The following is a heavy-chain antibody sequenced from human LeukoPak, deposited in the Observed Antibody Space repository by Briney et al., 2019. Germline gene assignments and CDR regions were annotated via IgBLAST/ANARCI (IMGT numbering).Heavy chain of an antibody. CDR2: ISWNSGSI. CDR3: AKPALDYKGPYFDY. Sequence: PGRSLRLSCAASGFTFDDYAMHWVRQAPGKGLEWVSGISWNSGSIGYADSVKGRFTISRDNAKNSLYLQMNSLRAEDTALYYCAKPALDYKGPYFDYWGQGTLVTVSS. V-gene: IGHV3-9*01. J-gene: IGHJ4*02. CDR1: GFTFDDYA. D-gene: IGHD4/OR15-4a*01.